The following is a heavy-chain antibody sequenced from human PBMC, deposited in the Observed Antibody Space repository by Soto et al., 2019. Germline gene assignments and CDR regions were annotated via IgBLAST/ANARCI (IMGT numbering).Heavy chain of an antibody. Sequence: ASVKVSCKASGYTFTSYGISWVRQAPGQGLEWMGWISAYNGNTNYAQKLQGRVNMTTDTSTSTAYMELRSLRSDDTAVYYCAREPNVYCSSTSCYSPYYYYHMDVWGKGTTVTVSS. CDR1: GYTFTSYG. D-gene: IGHD2-2*01. V-gene: IGHV1-18*01. CDR3: AREPNVYCSSTSCYSPYYYYHMDV. J-gene: IGHJ6*03. CDR2: ISAYNGNT.